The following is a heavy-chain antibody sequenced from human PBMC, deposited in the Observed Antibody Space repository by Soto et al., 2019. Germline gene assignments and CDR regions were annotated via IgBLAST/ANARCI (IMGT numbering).Heavy chain of an antibody. CDR3: ASFFKYYYDSSGYYLNDY. J-gene: IGHJ4*02. CDR1: GGTFSSYA. CDR2: IIPIFGTA. V-gene: IGHV1-69*13. Sequence: SVKVSCKASGGTFSSYAISWVRQAPGQGLEWMGGIIPIFGTANYAQKFQGRVTITADESTSTAYMELSSLRSEDTAVYYCASFFKYYYDSSGYYLNDYWGQGTLVTSPQ. D-gene: IGHD3-22*01.